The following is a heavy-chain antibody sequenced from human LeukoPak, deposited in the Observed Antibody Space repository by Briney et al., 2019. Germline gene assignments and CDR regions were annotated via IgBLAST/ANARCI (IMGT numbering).Heavy chain of an antibody. J-gene: IGHJ4*02. V-gene: IGHV4-34*01. CDR3: ARRKANWGSVSPYYFDY. Sequence: PSETVSLTCPVNGGSFVDYYLGWIRPPPGKGLAWIGQINHSGSTNYKPSLKSRVTISVDTSKNQFSLKLSSVTAADTAVYYCARRKANWGSVSPYYFDYWGQGTLVTVSS. CDR2: INHSGST. CDR1: GGSFVDYY. D-gene: IGHD7-27*01.